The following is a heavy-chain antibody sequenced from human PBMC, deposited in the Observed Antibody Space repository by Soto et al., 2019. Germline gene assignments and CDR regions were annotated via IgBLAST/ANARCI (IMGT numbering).Heavy chain of an antibody. Sequence: EVQLLESGGGLVQPGGSLRVSCAASGFTFTNYAMSWVRQAPGKGLEWVSAISDSGRYTYYAPSVKGRFTISKDTSKNTLYLQMNSLRVEDTALYYCARGMKWELPLEYWGQGTLVTVSS. CDR2: ISDSGRYT. CDR1: GFTFTNYA. V-gene: IGHV3-23*01. J-gene: IGHJ4*02. CDR3: ARGMKWELPLEY. D-gene: IGHD1-26*01.